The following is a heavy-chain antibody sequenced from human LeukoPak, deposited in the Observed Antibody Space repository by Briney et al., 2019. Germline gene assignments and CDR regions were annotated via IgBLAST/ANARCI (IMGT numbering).Heavy chain of an antibody. CDR1: GFTFDNYA. CDR3: AKDQGICTTTNCYNCYFDF. CDR2: ISGTGGRT. D-gene: IGHD2-2*02. V-gene: IGHV3-23*01. J-gene: IGHJ4*02. Sequence: QPGGSLRLSCAASGFTFDNYAMSWVRQAPGKGLEWVSAISGTGGRTYYADPVKGRFTISRDNSKNTLYLQMNSLRAEDTAVYYCAKDQGICTTTNCYNCYFDFWGQGTLVTVSS.